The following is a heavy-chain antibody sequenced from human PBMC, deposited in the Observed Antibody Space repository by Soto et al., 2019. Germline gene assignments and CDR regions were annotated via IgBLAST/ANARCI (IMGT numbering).Heavy chain of an antibody. CDR2: INSDGSRT. J-gene: IGHJ4*02. CDR1: GFTFTDYW. V-gene: IGHV3-74*01. D-gene: IGHD4-4*01. Sequence: EVHLVESGGGLVQAGGSLRLSCAASGFTFTDYWTHWVRQAPGKGLVWVSRINSDGSRTSYADYVTGRFTISRDNAKNTLYLQMNSLRVEDTALYYCARETYRGFYFDYWGQVTLVTVSS. CDR3: ARETYRGFYFDY.